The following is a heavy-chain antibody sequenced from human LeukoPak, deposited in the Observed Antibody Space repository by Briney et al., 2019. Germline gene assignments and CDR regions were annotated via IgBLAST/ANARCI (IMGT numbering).Heavy chain of an antibody. CDR3: ARDRFYSRGGGGYFDN. V-gene: IGHV3-30*03. D-gene: IGHD3-16*01. J-gene: IGHJ4*02. Sequence: GRSLRLSGAASGFSFSDHGMHWVRQAPGKGLEWVAFLSYDGTNRFYADSVKGRITISRDNFNNTLSLQMNSLRPDDTAVYYCARDRFYSRGGGGYFDNWGQGTLVIVS. CDR1: GFSFSDHG. CDR2: LSYDGTNR.